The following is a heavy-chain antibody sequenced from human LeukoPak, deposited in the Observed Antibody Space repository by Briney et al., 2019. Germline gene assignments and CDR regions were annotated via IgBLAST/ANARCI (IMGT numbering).Heavy chain of an antibody. V-gene: IGHV4-61*02. J-gene: IGHJ3*02. CDR2: IYSSGST. CDR1: GGSISSGSYY. D-gene: IGHD6-13*01. Sequence: SETLSLTCTVSGGSISSGSYYWSWIRQPAGKGLEWIGRIYSSGSTNYNPSLKSRVTISVDTSKNQFSLKLSSVTAADTAVYYCARDLMHAAAGAFDIWGQGTMVTVSS. CDR3: ARDLMHAAAGAFDI.